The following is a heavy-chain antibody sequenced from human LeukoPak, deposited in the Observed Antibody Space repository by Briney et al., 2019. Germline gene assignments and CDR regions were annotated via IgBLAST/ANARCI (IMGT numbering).Heavy chain of an antibody. D-gene: IGHD3-3*01. CDR3: ARGPSSRPRGMVIMAAGALTLDY. V-gene: IGHV4-39*07. J-gene: IGHJ4*02. Sequence: SETLSLTCTVSGGSISSGGYYWSWIRQPPGKGLEWIGEINHSGSTNYNPSLKSRVTISVDTSKNQFSLKLSSVTAADTAVYYCARGPSSRPRGMVIMAAGALTLDYWGQGTLVTVSS. CDR1: GGSISSGGYY. CDR2: INHSGST.